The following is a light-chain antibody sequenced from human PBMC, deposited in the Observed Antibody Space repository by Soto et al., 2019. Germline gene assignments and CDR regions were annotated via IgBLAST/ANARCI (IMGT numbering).Light chain of an antibody. CDR3: QQSYSTPWT. CDR1: QSISSY. Sequence: DIQMTQSPSSLSASVGDRVTITCRASQSISSYLNWYQQKPGKAPNLLIYSASSLQSGDPSRFSGSGSGTDFTLTISSLQPEDVATYYCQQSYSTPWTFGQGTRVEIK. CDR2: SAS. V-gene: IGKV1-39*01. J-gene: IGKJ1*01.